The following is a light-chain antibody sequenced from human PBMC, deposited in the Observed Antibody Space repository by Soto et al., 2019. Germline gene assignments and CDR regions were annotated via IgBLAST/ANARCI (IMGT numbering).Light chain of an antibody. CDR1: QSVSSNY. J-gene: IGKJ3*01. V-gene: IGKV3-20*01. CDR3: QQYGTSRS. Sequence: EVLLTQSPGTLSLSPGQRATLCCRASQSVSSNYLAWYQQKPGQAPRLLIYGTSNRATGIPDRFSGSGSGTDFTLTISRLEPEDFAVYYCQQYGTSRSFGPGTKVDIK. CDR2: GTS.